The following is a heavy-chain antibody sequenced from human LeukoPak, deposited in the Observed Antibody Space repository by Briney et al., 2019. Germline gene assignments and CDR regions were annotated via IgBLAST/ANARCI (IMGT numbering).Heavy chain of an antibody. Sequence: SGGSLRLSCAASGFTLSSYWMHWVRQAPGKGLVWVSRIKSDGRTNYADSVKGRFTISRGNAKNTVSLQMNSLRAEDTGVYYCARAPSEIGGYYPEYFRHWGQGTLVIVSS. D-gene: IGHD3-22*01. CDR3: ARAPSEIGGYYPEYFRH. CDR1: GFTLSSYW. J-gene: IGHJ1*01. CDR2: IKSDGRT. V-gene: IGHV3-74*01.